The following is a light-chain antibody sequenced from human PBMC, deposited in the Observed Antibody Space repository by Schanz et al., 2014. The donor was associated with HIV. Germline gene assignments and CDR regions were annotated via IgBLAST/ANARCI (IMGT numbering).Light chain of an antibody. CDR3: QSYDSSLSGYWV. Sequence: QSALTQPPSASGSPGQSITISCTGTSGDIGGYNYVSWYQQHPGKAPKLMIYDVSNRPSGVSNRFSGSKSGNTASLTISGLQAEDEADYYCQSYDSSLSGYWVFGGGTKLTVL. J-gene: IGLJ3*02. V-gene: IGLV2-14*03. CDR1: SGDIGGYNY. CDR2: DVS.